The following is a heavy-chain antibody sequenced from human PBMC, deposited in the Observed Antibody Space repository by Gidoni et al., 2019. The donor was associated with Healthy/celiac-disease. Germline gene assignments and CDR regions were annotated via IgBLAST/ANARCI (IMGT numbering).Heavy chain of an antibody. J-gene: IGHJ4*02. V-gene: IGHV3-30-3*01. CDR2: ISYDGSNK. CDR1: GFPFSSYA. Sequence: QVQLVESGGGVVQPGRSLRLSCAAPGFPFSSYAMQWVRQAPGKGLEWVAVISYDGSNKYYADAVKGRFTISRDNSKNTLYLQMNSLRAEDTAVYYCARGPPLDYDSSGYGIDYWGQGTLVTVSS. CDR3: ARGPPLDYDSSGYGIDY. D-gene: IGHD3-22*01.